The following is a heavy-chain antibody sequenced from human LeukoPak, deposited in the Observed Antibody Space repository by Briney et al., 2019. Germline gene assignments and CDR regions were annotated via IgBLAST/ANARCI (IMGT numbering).Heavy chain of an antibody. CDR1: GGSFSGYY. CDR3: ARGIRIVGPTATVYGMDV. CDR2: INHSGST. Sequence: PSETLSLTCAVYGGSFSGYYWSWIRQPPGKGLEWMGEINHSGSTNHNPSLKSRVTISVDTSKTQFSLKLSTVTAADTAVYYCARGIRIVGPTATVYGMDVWGQGTTVTVSS. J-gene: IGHJ6*02. V-gene: IGHV4-34*01. D-gene: IGHD1-26*01.